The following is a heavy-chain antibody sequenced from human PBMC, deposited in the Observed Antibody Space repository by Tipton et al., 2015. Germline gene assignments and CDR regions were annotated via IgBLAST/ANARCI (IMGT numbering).Heavy chain of an antibody. V-gene: IGHV4-34*01. J-gene: IGHJ6*02. CDR3: ARGHYVSRMDV. Sequence: LRLSCAVSGGSFSTYYWSWIRQPPGKGLEWIAEITHSGSTNYNPSLKSRVTISVDTSKNQFSLKLTSVTAADTAVYYCARGHYVSRMDVWGQGTTVTVSS. CDR2: ITHSGST. CDR1: GGSFSTYY. D-gene: IGHD3-10*01.